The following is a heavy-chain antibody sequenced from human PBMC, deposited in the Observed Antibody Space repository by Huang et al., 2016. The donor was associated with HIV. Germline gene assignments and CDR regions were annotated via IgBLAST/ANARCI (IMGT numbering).Heavy chain of an antibody. CDR3: ATRYGSSSWYAYT. CDR1: GFSISTYG. CDR2: ISSSGGST. D-gene: IGHD6-13*01. Sequence: EVQLLESGGGLVQPGGSLRVSCAAFGFSISTYGLGWVRQAPGKGLEWVSGISSSGGSTYYADSVKGRFTISRDNSKNTLYLQMNSLRAEDTAVYYCATRYGSSSWYAYTWGQGTLVTVSS. J-gene: IGHJ4*02. V-gene: IGHV3-23*01.